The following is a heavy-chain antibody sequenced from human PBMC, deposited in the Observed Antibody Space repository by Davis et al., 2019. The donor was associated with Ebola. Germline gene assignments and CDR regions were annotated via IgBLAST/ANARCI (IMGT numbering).Heavy chain of an antibody. V-gene: IGHV3-48*02. CDR3: ARDPNLRDV. CDR1: GFTFSSYS. Sequence: PSETLSLTCAASGFTFSSYSMNWVRQAPGKGLEWVSYISSSSSTIYYADSVKGRFTISRDNAKNSLYLQMNSLRDEDTAVYYCARDPNLRDVWGKGTTVTVSS. J-gene: IGHJ6*04. CDR2: ISSSSSTI. D-gene: IGHD1-14*01.